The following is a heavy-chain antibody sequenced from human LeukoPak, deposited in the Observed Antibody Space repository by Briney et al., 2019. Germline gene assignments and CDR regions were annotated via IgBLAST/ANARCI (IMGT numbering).Heavy chain of an antibody. D-gene: IGHD3-16*01. CDR2: INTDESHT. CDR3: ARGNGFAYD. Sequence: QTGGSLRLSCAASGFTFSSHWMNWVRQGPGKGLVWVSRINTDESHTTYADSVKGRFTISRDNAKNTLYLQMNSLRGEDTAVYYCARGNGFAYDWGQGTLVTVSS. V-gene: IGHV3-74*01. J-gene: IGHJ4*02. CDR1: GFTFSSHW.